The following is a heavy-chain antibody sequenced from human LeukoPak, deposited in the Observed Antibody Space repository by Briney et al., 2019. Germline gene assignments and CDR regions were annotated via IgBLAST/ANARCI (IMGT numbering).Heavy chain of an antibody. J-gene: IGHJ4*02. CDR2: INHSGST. D-gene: IGHD3-22*01. CDR1: GGSFSGYY. Sequence: PSETLSLTCAVYGGSFSGYYWSWIRQPPGKGLEWIGEINHSGSTNYNPTLKSRVTISVDTSKNQFSLKLSSVTAADTAVYYCARGHYYDSSGTSGIDYWGQGTLVTVSS. V-gene: IGHV4-34*01. CDR3: ARGHYYDSSGTSGIDY.